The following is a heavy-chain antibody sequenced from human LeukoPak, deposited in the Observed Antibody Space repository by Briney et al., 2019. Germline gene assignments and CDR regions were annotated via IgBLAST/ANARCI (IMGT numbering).Heavy chain of an antibody. CDR3: ARANYYDSTGRYHDY. Sequence: PSETLSLTCSVSRGSITGDPHYWTWIRQTAGKGLEWIGHVSANGRTTYNPSLKSRVAISVDTSKKKFFLRLDSVTAADTAVYYCARANYYDSTGRYHDYWGQGTLVTVSS. D-gene: IGHD3-22*01. CDR1: RGSITGDPHY. CDR2: VSANGRT. J-gene: IGHJ4*02. V-gene: IGHV4-61*09.